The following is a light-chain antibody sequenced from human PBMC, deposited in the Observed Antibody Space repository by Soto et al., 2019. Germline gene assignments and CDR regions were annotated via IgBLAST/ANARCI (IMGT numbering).Light chain of an antibody. Sequence: DIQMTQSPSSLSASVGDRVTIICRASQGISSYLAWYQQKPGKVPKLLIYAASTLQSGVPSRFSGSGSGTDFTLTISSLQAEDVATYYCQKYDSAPWTFGQGTKVEIK. J-gene: IGKJ1*01. CDR1: QGISSY. V-gene: IGKV1-27*01. CDR3: QKYDSAPWT. CDR2: AAS.